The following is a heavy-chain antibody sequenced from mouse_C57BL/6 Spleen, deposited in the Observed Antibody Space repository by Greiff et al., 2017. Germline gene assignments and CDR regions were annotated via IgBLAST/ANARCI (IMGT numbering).Heavy chain of an antibody. CDR1: GYTFTSYW. J-gene: IGHJ4*01. CDR2: IDPYDSYT. V-gene: IGHV1-69*01. D-gene: IGHD1-1*01. CDR3: ARNYYGSSSTYYAMDY. Sequence: VQLQQPGAELVMPGASVKLSCKASGYTFTSYWMHWVKQRPGQGLEWIGEIDPYDSYTNYNQKFKGKSTLTVDKSSSTAYMQLSSLTSEDSAVYYCARNYYGSSSTYYAMDYWGQGTSVTVSS.